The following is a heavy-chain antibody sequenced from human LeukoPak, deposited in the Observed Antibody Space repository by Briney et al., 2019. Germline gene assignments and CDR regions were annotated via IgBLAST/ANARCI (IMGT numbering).Heavy chain of an antibody. Sequence: GGSLRLSCAASGFTFDDYAMHWVRQAPGKGLEWVSGISWNSGSIGYADSVKGRFTISRDNAKNSLYLQMNSLRAEDTALYYCAKEGSGPGFDPWGQGTLVTVSS. CDR2: ISWNSGSI. V-gene: IGHV3-9*01. J-gene: IGHJ5*02. CDR3: AKEGSGPGFDP. D-gene: IGHD1-14*01. CDR1: GFTFDDYA.